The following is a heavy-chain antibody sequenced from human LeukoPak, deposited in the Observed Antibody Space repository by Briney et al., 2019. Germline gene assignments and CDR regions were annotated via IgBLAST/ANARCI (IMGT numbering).Heavy chain of an antibody. CDR3: TREDLVGAKSLDY. D-gene: IGHD1-26*01. Sequence: GGSLGLSCAASGFTFRSYWMYWVRQAPGKGLVWVSRINSDGRSTSYADSVKGRFTISRDNARNTLYLQMSSLRAGDTALYYCTREDLVGAKSLDYWGQGTLVTVSS. V-gene: IGHV3-74*01. J-gene: IGHJ4*02. CDR2: INSDGRST. CDR1: GFTFRSYW.